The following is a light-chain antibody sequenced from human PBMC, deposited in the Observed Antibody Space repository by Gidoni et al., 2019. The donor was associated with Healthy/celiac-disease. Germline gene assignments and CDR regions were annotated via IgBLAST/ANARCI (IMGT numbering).Light chain of an antibody. CDR3: QQYNSYSRYT. J-gene: IGKJ2*01. V-gene: IGKV1-5*03. Sequence: DIQMTQSPSTLSASVGDRVTITCLASQSISSWLAWYQQKPGKAPKLLIYKASSLESGVPSRFSGSGSGTEFTLTISSLQPDDFATYYCQQYNSYSRYTFGQXTKLEIK. CDR2: KAS. CDR1: QSISSW.